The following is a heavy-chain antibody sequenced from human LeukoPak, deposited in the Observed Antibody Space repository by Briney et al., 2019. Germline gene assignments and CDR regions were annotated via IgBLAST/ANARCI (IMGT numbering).Heavy chain of an antibody. CDR2: ISGSSSTV. CDR3: ASDASETSAHYYFDY. Sequence: GGPLRLSCAASGFTFSSYIMNWVRQAPGKGLEWVSYISGSSSTVYYADSVKGRFTISRDNAKNSLYLQMNSLRDEDTAVYYCASDASETSAHYYFDYWGQGTLVTVSS. J-gene: IGHJ4*02. CDR1: GFTFSSYI. D-gene: IGHD4/OR15-4a*01. V-gene: IGHV3-48*02.